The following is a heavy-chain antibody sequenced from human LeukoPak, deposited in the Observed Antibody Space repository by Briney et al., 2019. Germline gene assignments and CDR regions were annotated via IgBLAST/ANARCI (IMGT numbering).Heavy chain of an antibody. CDR3: AKLSGPAAADY. CDR1: GFTFSGHW. Sequence: GGSLRLPCAASGFTFSGHWMSWLRQAPGKGLECVAHISEDGSEKSYVDSLKCRFTISRDNAKNFLYLEMNSLRVEDTAVYYCAKLSGPAAADYWGQGTLITVSS. J-gene: IGHJ4*01. D-gene: IGHD2-2*01. V-gene: IGHV3-7*01. CDR2: ISEDGSEK.